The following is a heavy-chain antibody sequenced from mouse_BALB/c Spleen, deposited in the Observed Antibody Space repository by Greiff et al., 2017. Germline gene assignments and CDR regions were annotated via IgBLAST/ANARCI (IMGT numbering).Heavy chain of an antibody. D-gene: IGHD2-4*01. Sequence: VQLQQSGPELVKPGASVKISCKASGYAFSSSWMNWVKQRPGQGLEWIGRIYPGDGDTNYNGKFKGKATLTADKSSSTAYMQLSSLTSVDSAVYFCAREGIYYDYDRGYYYAMDYWGQGTSVTVSS. CDR1: GYAFSSSW. CDR2: IYPGDGDT. CDR3: AREGIYYDYDRGYYYAMDY. V-gene: IGHV1-82*01. J-gene: IGHJ4*01.